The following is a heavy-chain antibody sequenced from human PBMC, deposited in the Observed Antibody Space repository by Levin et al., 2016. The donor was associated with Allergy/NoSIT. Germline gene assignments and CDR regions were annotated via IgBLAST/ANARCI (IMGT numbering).Heavy chain of an antibody. CDR3: ARAGSYDYVWGSYRSNYYYYYGMDV. D-gene: IGHD3-16*02. CDR1: GYTFTSYG. Sequence: ASVKVSCKASGYTFTSYGISWVRQAPGQGLEWMGWISAYNGNTNYAQKLQGRVTMTTDTSTSTAYMELRSLRSDDTAVYYCARAGSYDYVWGSYRSNYYYYYGMDVWGQGTTVTVSS. CDR2: ISAYNGNT. V-gene: IGHV1-18*01. J-gene: IGHJ6*02.